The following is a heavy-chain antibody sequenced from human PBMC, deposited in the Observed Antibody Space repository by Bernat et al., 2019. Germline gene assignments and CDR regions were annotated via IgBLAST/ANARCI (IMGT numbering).Heavy chain of an antibody. D-gene: IGHD6-13*01. Sequence: QVQLVESGGGVVQPGRSLRLSCAASGLTLSSHGMHWVRQAPGKGLEWVAVISYDGSTKYYGDSVKGRFTISRDNSKNTLYLQMNSLRAEDTAVYYCTKEGGAAGSSYQAYFDYWGQGTLVTVSS. CDR3: TKEGGAAGSSYQAYFDY. J-gene: IGHJ4*02. CDR2: ISYDGSTK. V-gene: IGHV3-30*18. CDR1: GLTLSSHG.